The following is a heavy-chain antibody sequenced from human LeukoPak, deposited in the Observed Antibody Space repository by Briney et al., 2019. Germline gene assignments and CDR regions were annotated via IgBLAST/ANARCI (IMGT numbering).Heavy chain of an antibody. J-gene: IGHJ4*02. D-gene: IGHD1-26*01. CDR1: GYTFIDYY. CDR2: INPNSGDT. CDR3: ARDGSFDY. Sequence: ASVKVSCKASGYTFIDYYMHWVRQAPGQGLEWMGWINPNSGDTNSAQKFQDRVTMTRDTSISTAYMELNRLNSDDTAVYYCARDGSFDYWGQGTLVTVSS. V-gene: IGHV1-2*02.